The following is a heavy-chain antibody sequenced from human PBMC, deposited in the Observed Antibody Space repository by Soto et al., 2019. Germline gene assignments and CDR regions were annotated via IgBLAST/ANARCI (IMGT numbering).Heavy chain of an antibody. CDR3: AKGSQNYYYYMDV. CDR2: ISGSGVGT. D-gene: IGHD3-10*01. CDR1: GFTFSTSA. J-gene: IGHJ6*03. Sequence: GGSLRLSCAASGFTFSTSAMSWVRQAPGKGLEWVSSISGSGVGTDYADSVKGRFTISRDNSTNTLYLQMSSLRAEDTAVYYCAKGSQNYYYYMDVWGKGTTVTVSS. V-gene: IGHV3-23*01.